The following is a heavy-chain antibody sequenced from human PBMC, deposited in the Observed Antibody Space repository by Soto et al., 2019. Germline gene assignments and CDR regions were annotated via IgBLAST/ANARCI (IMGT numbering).Heavy chain of an antibody. J-gene: IGHJ4*02. D-gene: IGHD2-21*02. Sequence: QVQLVQSGAEVKKPGASVKVSCKASGYTFTSYDMNWVRQATGQGLEWMGWMNPNSGYTAYAQKFQGRVTMTRDKSISTAYMELSGLRPEDTAVYYCARGATAGLDYWGQGTVVTFPS. V-gene: IGHV1-8*01. CDR1: GYTFTSYD. CDR3: ARGATAGLDY. CDR2: MNPNSGYT.